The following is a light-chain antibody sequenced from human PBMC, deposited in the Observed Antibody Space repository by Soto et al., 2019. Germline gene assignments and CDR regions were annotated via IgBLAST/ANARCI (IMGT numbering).Light chain of an antibody. CDR1: SSDFGSYSV. V-gene: IGLV2-14*02. Sequence: QSVLTQPASVSGSPGQSITISCTGTSSDFGSYSVVSWYQQYPGKAPKLMIYEVSNRPSGVSNRFSGSKSGNTASLTISGLQAEDEADYYCSSYRSSILVFGGGTKLTVL. J-gene: IGLJ3*02. CDR2: EVS. CDR3: SSYRSSILV.